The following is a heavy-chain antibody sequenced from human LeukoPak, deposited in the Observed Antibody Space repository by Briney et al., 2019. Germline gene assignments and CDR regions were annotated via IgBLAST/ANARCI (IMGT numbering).Heavy chain of an antibody. CDR3: ARDRGSGSYYRRFWFDP. V-gene: IGHV1-46*01. CDR1: GYTFTSYY. CDR2: INPSGGST. Sequence: ASVKVSCKASGYTFTSYYMHWVRQAPGQGLEWMGIINPSGGSTSYAQKFQGRVTMTRDTSTGTVYMELSSLRSEDTAVYYSARDRGSGSYYRRFWFDPWGQGTLVTVSS. J-gene: IGHJ5*02. D-gene: IGHD1-26*01.